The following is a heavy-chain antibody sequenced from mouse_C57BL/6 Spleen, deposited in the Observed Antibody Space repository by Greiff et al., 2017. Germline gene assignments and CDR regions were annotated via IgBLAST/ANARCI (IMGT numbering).Heavy chain of an antibody. J-gene: IGHJ2*01. CDR1: GYTFTSYG. Sequence: QVQLQQSGAELARPGASVKLSCKASGYTFTSYGISWVKQRTGQGLEWIGEINPRSGNTYYNEKFKGKDTLTTDKSSSTAYMELRSLTSEGAAVYFCAAWFTTAFDYWGQGTTLTVSS. D-gene: IGHD1-2*01. CDR2: INPRSGNT. V-gene: IGHV1-81*01. CDR3: AAWFTTAFDY.